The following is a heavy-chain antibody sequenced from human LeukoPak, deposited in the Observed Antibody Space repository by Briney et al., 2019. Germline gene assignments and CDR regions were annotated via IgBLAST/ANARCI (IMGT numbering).Heavy chain of an antibody. CDR1: GYTFTSYG. V-gene: IGHV1-18*01. J-gene: IGHJ2*01. CDR3: ARDSAAGGYSSGWYGLGWYFDL. CDR2: ISAYNGNT. D-gene: IGHD6-19*01. Sequence: ASVKVSCKASGYTFTSYGISWVRQAPGQGLEWMGWISAYNGNTNYAQKFQGRVTMTRDTSTSTVYMELSSLRSEDTAVYYCARDSAAGGYSSGWYGLGWYFDLWGRGTLVTVSS.